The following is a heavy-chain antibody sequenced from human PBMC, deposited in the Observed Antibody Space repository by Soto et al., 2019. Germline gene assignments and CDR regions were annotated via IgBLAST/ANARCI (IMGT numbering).Heavy chain of an antibody. J-gene: IGHJ4*02. D-gene: IGHD5-18*01. Sequence: VQLVESGGGVVQPGRSLRLSCAASGFTFSSYGMHWVRQAPGKGLEWVAVIWYDGSNKYYADSVKGRFTISRDNSKNTLYLQMNSLRAEDTAVYYCARDTRVGYSYGYYFDYWGQGTLVTVSS. CDR2: IWYDGSNK. CDR3: ARDTRVGYSYGYYFDY. CDR1: GFTFSSYG. V-gene: IGHV3-33*01.